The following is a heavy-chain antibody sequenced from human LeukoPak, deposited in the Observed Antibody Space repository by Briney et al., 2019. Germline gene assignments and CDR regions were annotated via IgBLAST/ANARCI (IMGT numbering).Heavy chain of an antibody. CDR3: ARDIVVVTATIPNDY. Sequence: SETLSLTCTVSGGSISSYYWSWIRQPPGKGLEWIGYIYYSGSTYYNPSLKSRVTISVDTSKNQFSLKLSSVTAADTAVYYCARDIVVVTATIPNDYWGQGTLVTVSS. CDR2: IYYSGST. V-gene: IGHV4-59*12. D-gene: IGHD2-21*02. CDR1: GGSISSYY. J-gene: IGHJ4*02.